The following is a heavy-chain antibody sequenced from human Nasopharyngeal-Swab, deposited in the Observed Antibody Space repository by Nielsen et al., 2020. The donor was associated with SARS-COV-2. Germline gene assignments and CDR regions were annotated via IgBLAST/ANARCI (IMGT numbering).Heavy chain of an antibody. CDR2: LSASGGNT. V-gene: IGHV3-23*01. D-gene: IGHD3-22*01. Sequence: WIRQPPGKGLECVSDLSASGGNTHYADSVKGRFTISRDNSKNTLYLQMNSLRAEDTAIYYCARDSEKKSYYDSSGSLDAFDTWGRGTMVTVSS. J-gene: IGHJ3*02. CDR3: ARDSEKKSYYDSSGSLDAFDT.